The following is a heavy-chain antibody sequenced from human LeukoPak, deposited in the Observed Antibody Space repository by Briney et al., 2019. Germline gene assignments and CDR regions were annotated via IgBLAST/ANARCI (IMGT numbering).Heavy chain of an antibody. V-gene: IGHV4-34*01. CDR3: ARGRAFGGVIGY. Sequence: SETLSLTCAVYGGSFSDYYWSWIRQPPGKGLEWIGEINHSGSTNYSPSLKSRVTISVDTSKHQFSLKLSSVTAADTAVYYCARGRAFGGVIGYWGQGTLVTVSS. J-gene: IGHJ4*02. CDR1: GGSFSDYY. D-gene: IGHD3-16*01. CDR2: INHSGST.